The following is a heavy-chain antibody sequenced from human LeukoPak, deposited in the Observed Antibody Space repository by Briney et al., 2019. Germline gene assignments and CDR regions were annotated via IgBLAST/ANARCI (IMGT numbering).Heavy chain of an antibody. CDR2: ISSSSSYI. CDR1: GFTFSSYS. V-gene: IGHV3-21*01. J-gene: IGHJ4*02. Sequence: GGSLRLSCAASGFTFSSYSMNWVRQAPGKGLEWVSSISSSSSYIYYADSVKGRFTISRDNSKNTLYLQMNSLRAEDTAVYYCARDSLGIVGAPPLFDYWGQGTLVTVSS. D-gene: IGHD1-26*01. CDR3: ARDSLGIVGAPPLFDY.